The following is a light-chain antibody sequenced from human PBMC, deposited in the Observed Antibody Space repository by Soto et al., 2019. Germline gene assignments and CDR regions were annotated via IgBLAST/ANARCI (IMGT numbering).Light chain of an antibody. CDR3: HQRQSWPRT. CDR2: PTS. CDR1: QSVSSTY. V-gene: IGKV3D-20*02. Sequence: EIVMTQSPATLSVSPGERATLSCRASQSVSSTYLAWYQQRPGQAPRLLIYPTSIRAAGIPARFSGSGSGTDFTLTINSLAPEDFAIYYCHQRQSWPRTFGQGTKVDIK. J-gene: IGKJ1*01.